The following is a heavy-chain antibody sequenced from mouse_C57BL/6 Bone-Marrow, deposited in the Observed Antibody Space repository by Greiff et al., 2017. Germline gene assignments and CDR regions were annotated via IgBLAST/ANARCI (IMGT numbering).Heavy chain of an antibody. Sequence: QVQLQQSGAELVKPGASVKMSCKASGYTFTSYWITWVKQRPGQGLEWIGDIYPGSGSTNYNEKFKSKATLTVDTSSSTAYMQLSSLTSEDSAVYYCARGPPTVVEPWFAYWGQGTLVTVSA. CDR3: ARGPPTVVEPWFAY. CDR1: GYTFTSYW. CDR2: IYPGSGST. D-gene: IGHD1-1*01. J-gene: IGHJ3*01. V-gene: IGHV1-55*01.